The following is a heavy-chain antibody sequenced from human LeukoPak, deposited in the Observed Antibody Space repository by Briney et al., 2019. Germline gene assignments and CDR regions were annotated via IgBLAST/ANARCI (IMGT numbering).Heavy chain of an antibody. CDR2: IYSGGST. Sequence: GGSLRLSCAVSGFSVSSDYMSWVRQAPGKGLEWVSVIYSGGSTYYADSMKGRFIISRDNSKNTRSLQMNSLTAEDTVVYYCARGGGAFCGDNCYRNFDYWGQGTLVTVSS. J-gene: IGHJ4*02. D-gene: IGHD2-21*02. V-gene: IGHV3-66*02. CDR3: ARGGGAFCGDNCYRNFDY. CDR1: GFSVSSDY.